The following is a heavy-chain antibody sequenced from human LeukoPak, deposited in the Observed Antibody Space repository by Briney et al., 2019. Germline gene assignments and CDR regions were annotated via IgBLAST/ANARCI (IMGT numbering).Heavy chain of an antibody. Sequence: EASVKVSCKASGGTFSSYTIGWVRQAPGQGLEWMGRIIPILGIANYAQKFQGRVTITADKSTSTAYMELSSLRSEDTAVYYCATDWGVGGYSYGNAFDIWGQGTMVTVSS. CDR1: GGTFSSYT. CDR2: IIPILGIA. J-gene: IGHJ3*02. V-gene: IGHV1-69*04. D-gene: IGHD5-18*01. CDR3: ATDWGVGGYSYGNAFDI.